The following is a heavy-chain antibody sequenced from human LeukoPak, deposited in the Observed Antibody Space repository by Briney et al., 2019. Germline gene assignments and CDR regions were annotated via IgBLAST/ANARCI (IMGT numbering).Heavy chain of an antibody. V-gene: IGHV3-21*01. D-gene: IGHD5-18*01. CDR1: GFTFSSYS. CDR3: ARDRGYSYGFRDYYFDY. J-gene: IGHJ4*02. CDR2: ISSSSSYI. Sequence: PGGSLRLSCAASGFTFSSYSMNWVRQAPGKGLEWVSSISSSSSYIYYADSVKGRFTISRDNAKSSLYLQMNSLRAEDTAVYYCARDRGYSYGFRDYYFDYWGQGTLVTVSS.